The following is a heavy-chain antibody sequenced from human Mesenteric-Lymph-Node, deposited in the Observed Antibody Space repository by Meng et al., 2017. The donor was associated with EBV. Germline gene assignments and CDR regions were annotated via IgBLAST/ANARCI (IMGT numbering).Heavy chain of an antibody. CDR3: AHRPGVSGWFDP. J-gene: IGHJ5*02. D-gene: IGHD3-10*01. V-gene: IGHV2-5*02. Sequence: TCTDPCPTLAKPTQHLTPHLTFCGFALSSRGVGVGWIRQPPGKALEWLALIYWDDDKRYSPSLKSRLTITKDTSKNQVVLTMTNMDPVDTATYYCAHRPGVSGWFDPWGQGTLVTVSS. CDR2: IYWDDDK. CDR1: GFALSSRGVG.